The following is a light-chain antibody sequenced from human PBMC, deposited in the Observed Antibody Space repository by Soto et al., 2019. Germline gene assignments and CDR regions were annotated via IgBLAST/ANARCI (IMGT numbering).Light chain of an antibody. CDR1: QSISSW. CDR2: DAS. J-gene: IGKJ4*01. V-gene: IGKV1-5*01. Sequence: DIQMTQPPSTRSASVGDRVTITCRASQSISSWLAWYQQKPGKAPKLLIYDASSLESGVPSRFSGSGSGTEFTLTISSLQPDDFATYYCQQYNSYSPVTFGGGTKVEIK. CDR3: QQYNSYSPVT.